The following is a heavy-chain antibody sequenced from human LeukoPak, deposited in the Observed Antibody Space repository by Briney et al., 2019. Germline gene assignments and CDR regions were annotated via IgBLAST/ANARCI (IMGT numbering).Heavy chain of an antibody. V-gene: IGHV3-7*05. CDR3: ARASDPWLQLT. Sequence: PGGSLRLSCAASGFTLSNYWMIWVRQAPGKGLEWVGNIKQDGSEKRYADSVRGRFSISRDNAQTSLYLQMNSLRAEDTAAYYCARASDPWLQLTWGQGTLVTVSS. D-gene: IGHD5-24*01. CDR1: GFTLSNYW. CDR2: IKQDGSEK. J-gene: IGHJ5*02.